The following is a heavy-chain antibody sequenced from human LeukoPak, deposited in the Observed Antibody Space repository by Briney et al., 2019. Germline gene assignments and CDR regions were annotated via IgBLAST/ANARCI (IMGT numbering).Heavy chain of an antibody. CDR2: IIPILGTA. J-gene: IGHJ5*02. D-gene: IGHD1-26*01. V-gene: IGHV1-69*05. Sequence: SVKVSCKASGGTFSSYAISWVRQAPGQGLEWMGGIIPILGTANYAQKFQGRVTITTDESTSTAYMELSSLRSEDTAVYYCAAWGVVGATTGNWFDPWGQGTLVTVSS. CDR3: AAWGVVGATTGNWFDP. CDR1: GGTFSSYA.